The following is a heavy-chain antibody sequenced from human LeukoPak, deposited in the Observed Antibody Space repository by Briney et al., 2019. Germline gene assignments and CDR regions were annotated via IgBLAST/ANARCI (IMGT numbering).Heavy chain of an antibody. CDR2: ISYNGSP. D-gene: IGHD2-15*01. Sequence: SETLSLTCTVSGGSINSYNWNWIRQPPGKGLEWIGYISYNGSPDDNPSFTSRVTMSVDTSQGQFSLSLSSVTAADTAVYYCARFRGTSSWHQEVFDYWGQGAPVTVSS. V-gene: IGHV4-59*08. J-gene: IGHJ4*02. CDR1: GGSINSYN. CDR3: ARFRGTSSWHQEVFDY.